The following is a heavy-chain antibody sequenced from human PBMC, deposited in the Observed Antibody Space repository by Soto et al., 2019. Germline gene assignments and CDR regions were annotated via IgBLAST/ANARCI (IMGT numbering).Heavy chain of an antibody. CDR3: SGHCTNGVSYRDY. Sequence: GGSPRLSCAASGFTFSKALMTWVRQAPGKGLEWISRIKSKTEGGTTDYAAPVKGRFTISRDDSKNTLYLQMNSLKSEDTAVYYCSGHCTNGVSYRDYWGQGTLVTVSS. D-gene: IGHD2-8*01. CDR1: GFTFSKAL. J-gene: IGHJ4*02. V-gene: IGHV3-15*01. CDR2: IKSKTEGGTT.